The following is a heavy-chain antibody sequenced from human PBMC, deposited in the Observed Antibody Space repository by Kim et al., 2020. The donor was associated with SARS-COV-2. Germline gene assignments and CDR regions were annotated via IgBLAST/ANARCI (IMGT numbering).Heavy chain of an antibody. J-gene: IGHJ6*01. D-gene: IGHD3-10*01. V-gene: IGHV3-53*01. CDR3: STRGLDYCYGVVV. Sequence: GGSLRLSCAASGFTVSSYYMSWVRQAPGKGLEWVSVIYSGGSASYDAYVMRRLTTTSGNTTKKMYLHIISMRAADATAYYCSTRGLDYCYGVVVWG. CDR2: IYSGGSA. CDR1: GFTVSSYY.